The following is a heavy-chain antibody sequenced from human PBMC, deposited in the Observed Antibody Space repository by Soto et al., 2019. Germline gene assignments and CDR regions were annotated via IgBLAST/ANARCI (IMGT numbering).Heavy chain of an antibody. Sequence: GGSLRLSCAASGFIFSDYWMAWVRQAPGKGLEWVANINGGGGRTYYMESAKGRFTISRDNAKNTLYLQMNSLRAEDTAVYYCAKDTEVQHWGQGTLVTVSS. V-gene: IGHV3-7*03. CDR2: INGGGGRT. D-gene: IGHD4-17*01. J-gene: IGHJ1*01. CDR3: AKDTEVQH. CDR1: GFIFSDYW.